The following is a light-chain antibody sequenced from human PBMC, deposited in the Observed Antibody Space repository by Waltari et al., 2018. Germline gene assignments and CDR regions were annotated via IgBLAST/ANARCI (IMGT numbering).Light chain of an antibody. V-gene: IGKV1-NL1*01. Sequence: IQMTQSPFSLSASVGDRVTITCRASQDISNAVAWYQQKVGRAPKLLIYATSKLERGFPARFSGRASGTTYRLTIDSLQSDDSAIYFCQQYFSVPLTFGGGSKIEI. CDR1: QDISNA. CDR2: ATS. CDR3: QQYFSVPLT. J-gene: IGKJ4*01.